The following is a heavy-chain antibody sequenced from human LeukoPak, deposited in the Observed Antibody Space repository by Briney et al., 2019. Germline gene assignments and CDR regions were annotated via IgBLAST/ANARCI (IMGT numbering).Heavy chain of an antibody. CDR3: ARASSSPSWRASGMDV. CDR2: IKQDGSEE. J-gene: IGHJ6*02. D-gene: IGHD6-13*01. Sequence: PGGSLRLSCAASGFTFSRYWMTWVRQAPGKGLEWVASIKQDGSEEYYVDSVKGRFTISRDNAKNSLHLQMNSLRVEDTAVYYCARASSSPSWRASGMDVWGQGTTVTVSS. V-gene: IGHV3-7*01. CDR1: GFTFSRYW.